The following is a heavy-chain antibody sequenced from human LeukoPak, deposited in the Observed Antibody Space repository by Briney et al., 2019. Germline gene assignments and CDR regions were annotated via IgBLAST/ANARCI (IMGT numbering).Heavy chain of an antibody. CDR1: GYSFTSYW. V-gene: IGHV5-51*01. CDR3: ARHGSMAAAKYYFDY. Sequence: KRGESLKISCKGSGYSFTSYWIGWVRQMPGKGLEWMGIIYVGDSDTRYSPSFQGQVTISADKSISTAYLQWGSLKASDTAMYYCARHGSMAAAKYYFDYWGQGALVTVSS. D-gene: IGHD6-13*01. CDR2: IYVGDSDT. J-gene: IGHJ4*02.